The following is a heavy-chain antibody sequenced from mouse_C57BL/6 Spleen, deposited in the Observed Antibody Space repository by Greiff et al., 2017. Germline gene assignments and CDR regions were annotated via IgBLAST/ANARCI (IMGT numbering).Heavy chain of an antibody. CDR1: GYTFTDYY. J-gene: IGHJ4*01. Sequence: VQLKQSGPELVKPGASVKISCKASGYTFTDYYMNWVKQSHGKSLEWIGDINPNNGGTSYNQKFKGKATLTVDKSSSTAYMELRSLTSEDSAVYYCAKGYDYAMDYWGQGTSVTVSS. V-gene: IGHV1-26*01. D-gene: IGHD2-2*01. CDR2: INPNNGGT. CDR3: AKGYDYAMDY.